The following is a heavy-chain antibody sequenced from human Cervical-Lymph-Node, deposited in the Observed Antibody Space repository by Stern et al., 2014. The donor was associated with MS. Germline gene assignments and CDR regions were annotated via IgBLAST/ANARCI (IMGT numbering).Heavy chain of an antibody. V-gene: IGHV1-58*01. CDR2: IDVGSGNT. J-gene: IGHJ3*02. CDR1: GFTFTSSA. Sequence: QMPLVQSGPEVKKPGTSVKVSCKASGFTFTSSAVQWVRQARGQRLEWIGWIDVGSGNTNYAQKFQERVTITRDMSTSTAYMELSSLRSEDTAVYYCAAEPMYYSDSVGAFDIWGQGTMVTVSS. CDR3: AAEPMYYSDSVGAFDI. D-gene: IGHD3-22*01.